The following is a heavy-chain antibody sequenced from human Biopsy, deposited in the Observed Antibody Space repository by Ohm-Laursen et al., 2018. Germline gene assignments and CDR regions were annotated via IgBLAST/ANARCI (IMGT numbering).Heavy chain of an antibody. J-gene: IGHJ3*01. V-gene: IGHV3-72*01. CDR3: VRVGDYFAYDV. CDR2: SRNKANSYVT. CDR1: GFTFSSFW. D-gene: IGHD4-17*01. Sequence: SLRLSCAASGFTFSSFWMSWVRQAPGKGLEWVGRSRNKANSYVTHYAASVRGRFIISRDGSGNSLYLQMNSLKSEDTAMYYCVRVGDYFAYDVWGQGTKVIVSS.